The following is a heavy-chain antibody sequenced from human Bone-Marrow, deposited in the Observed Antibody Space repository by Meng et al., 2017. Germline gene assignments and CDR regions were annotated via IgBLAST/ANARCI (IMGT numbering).Heavy chain of an antibody. Sequence: SQTLSLTCAVYGGSFSGYYWSWIRQHPGKGLEWIGYIYYSGSTYYNPSLKSLVTISVDTSKNQFSLKLSSVTAADTAVYYCARGHYYDSSGFCSWFDPWGQGTLVTVSS. CDR2: IYYSGST. J-gene: IGHJ5*02. CDR1: GGSFSGYY. D-gene: IGHD3-22*01. CDR3: ARGHYYDSSGFCSWFDP. V-gene: IGHV4-31*01.